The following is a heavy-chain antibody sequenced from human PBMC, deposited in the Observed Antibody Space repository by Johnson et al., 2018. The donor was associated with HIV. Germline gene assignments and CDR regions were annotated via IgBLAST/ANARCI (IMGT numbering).Heavy chain of an antibody. CDR3: ATTYDFWSGYFAFDF. D-gene: IGHD3-3*01. CDR1: GFTFSDYS. CDR2: ISKSGSII. Sequence: QVQLLESGGGLVKYGGSLRLSCAASGFTFSDYSMTWISQAPGKGLEWVSYISKSGSIIYYADSVKGRFTISRDNAKNSLYLQMNSLRAEDTAVYYCATTYDFWSGYFAFDFWGQGTMVTVSS. V-gene: IGHV3-11*04. J-gene: IGHJ3*01.